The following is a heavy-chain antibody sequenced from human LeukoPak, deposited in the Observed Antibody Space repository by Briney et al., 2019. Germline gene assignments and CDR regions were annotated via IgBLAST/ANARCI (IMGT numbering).Heavy chain of an antibody. CDR2: INHSGST. J-gene: IGHJ3*02. D-gene: IGHD3-22*01. Sequence: PSETLSLTCAVYGGSFSGYYWSWIRHRPGKGLEWIGEINHSGSTNYNPSLKSRVTISVDTSKNQFSLELSSVTAADTAVYYCARVEYYYDSSGYYVAAFDIWGQGTMVTVSS. CDR1: GGSFSGYY. V-gene: IGHV4-34*01. CDR3: ARVEYYYDSSGYYVAAFDI.